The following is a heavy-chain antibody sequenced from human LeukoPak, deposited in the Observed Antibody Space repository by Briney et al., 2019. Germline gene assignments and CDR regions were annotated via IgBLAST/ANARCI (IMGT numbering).Heavy chain of an antibody. V-gene: IGHV4-59*01. CDR3: ARLSSGYYYPPFDP. D-gene: IGHD3-22*01. J-gene: IGHJ5*02. CDR2: IYYSGST. CDR1: GGSISSYY. Sequence: PSETLSLTCTVSGGSISSYYWSWIRQPPGKGLEWIGYIYYSGSTKYNPSLKSRVTISVDTSKNQFSLKLSSVTAADTAVYYCARLSSGYYYPPFDPWGQGTLVTVSS.